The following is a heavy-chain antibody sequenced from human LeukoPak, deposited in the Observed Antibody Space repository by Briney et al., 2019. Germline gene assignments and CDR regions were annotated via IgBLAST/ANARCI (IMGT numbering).Heavy chain of an antibody. J-gene: IGHJ3*02. CDR1: GYSFTSYG. D-gene: IGHD3-3*01. Sequence: GASVKVPCKASGYSFTSYGITWVRQAPGQGLEWMGWISTYDGNANYAQKLQGRVTMTTDTSTITAYMELRSLRSDDTAVYYCAREFTIFGVVTNAEAFDIWGQGTMVTVSS. CDR2: ISTYDGNA. V-gene: IGHV1-18*01. CDR3: AREFTIFGVVTNAEAFDI.